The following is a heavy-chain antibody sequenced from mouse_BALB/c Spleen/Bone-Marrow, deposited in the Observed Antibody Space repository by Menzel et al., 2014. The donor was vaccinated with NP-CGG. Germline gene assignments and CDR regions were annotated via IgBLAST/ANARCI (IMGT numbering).Heavy chain of an antibody. CDR1: GFNIKDTY. V-gene: IGHV14-3*02. J-gene: IGHJ1*01. D-gene: IGHD1-3*01. CDR2: IDPANGNT. Sequence: VQLKESGAELVKPGASVKLSCSASGFNIKDTYMHWVKQRPEQGLEWIGRIDPANGNTKYDPKFQGKATITADTSSNTVDLQLSSLTFEDTAVYYCARQEFAIYWYFDVWGAGTTVTVSS. CDR3: ARQEFAIYWYFDV.